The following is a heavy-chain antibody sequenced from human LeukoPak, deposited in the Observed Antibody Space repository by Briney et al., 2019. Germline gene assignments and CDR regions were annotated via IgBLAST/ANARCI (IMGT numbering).Heavy chain of an antibody. Sequence: GRSRRLSCGASGFTFHEKYAMHWVRQAPGKGLEWVSGFSLDSDNVGYADSVRGRFTISRDRAKNSLYLQMNYLRPEDTALYFCTKDMDPGGINVWGQGTTVIVSS. J-gene: IGHJ6*02. CDR1: GFTFHEKYA. D-gene: IGHD2-2*03. CDR2: FSLDSDNV. CDR3: TKDMDPGGINV. V-gene: IGHV3-9*01.